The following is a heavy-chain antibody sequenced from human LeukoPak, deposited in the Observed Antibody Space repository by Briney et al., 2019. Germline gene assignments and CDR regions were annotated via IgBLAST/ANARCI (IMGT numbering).Heavy chain of an antibody. Sequence: GGSLRLSCAASGFTFSSYAMTWVRQAPGKGLEWVSGITGSGGSTYYADSVKGRFTVSRDNSKNTLYLQMNSLRAEDTAVYYCARDSQDGYYFDSWGQGTLVTVSS. CDR1: GFTFSSYA. CDR2: ITGSGGST. J-gene: IGHJ4*02. V-gene: IGHV3-23*01. D-gene: IGHD5-24*01. CDR3: ARDSQDGYYFDS.